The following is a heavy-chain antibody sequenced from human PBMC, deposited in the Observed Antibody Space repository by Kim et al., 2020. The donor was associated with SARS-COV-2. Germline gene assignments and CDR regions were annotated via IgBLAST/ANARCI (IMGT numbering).Heavy chain of an antibody. J-gene: IGHJ6*02. CDR1: GGSFSGYY. CDR3: ARLSRYYDFWSGYSQYYYYGMDV. V-gene: IGHV4-34*01. CDR2: INHSGST. Sequence: SETLSLTCAVYGGSFSGYYWSWIRQPPGKGLEWIGEINHSGSTNYNPSLKSRVTISVDTSKNQFSLKLSSVTAADTAVYYCARLSRYYDFWSGYSQYYYYGMDVWGQGTTVTVSS. D-gene: IGHD3-3*01.